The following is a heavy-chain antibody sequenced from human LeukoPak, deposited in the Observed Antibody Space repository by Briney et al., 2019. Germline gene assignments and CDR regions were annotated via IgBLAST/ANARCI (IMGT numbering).Heavy chain of an antibody. CDR2: LYNDGST. Sequence: GGSLRLSCAASGFTFSSYGMHWVRQAPGRGLEWVSVLYNDGSTYYADSVKGRFTISRDNSKNTVFLQMNSLRAEDTAVYHCATSGYLYFDYWGQGTLVTVSS. V-gene: IGHV3-66*01. J-gene: IGHJ4*02. CDR3: ATSGYLYFDY. CDR1: GFTFSSYG. D-gene: IGHD3-22*01.